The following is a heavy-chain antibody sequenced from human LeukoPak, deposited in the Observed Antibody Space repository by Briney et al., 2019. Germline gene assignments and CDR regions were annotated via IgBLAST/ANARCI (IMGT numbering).Heavy chain of an antibody. CDR2: IKSKTDGGTT. V-gene: IGHV3-15*01. Sequence: GGSLRLSCAASGFTFSNAWMSWVRQAPGKGLEWVGRIKSKTDGGTTDYAAPVKGRFTISRDDSKNRLYLQMNSLKTEDTAVYYCTTGTYYDILSYGMDVWGQGTTVTVSS. CDR3: TTGTYYDILSYGMDV. CDR1: GFTFSNAW. J-gene: IGHJ6*02. D-gene: IGHD3-9*01.